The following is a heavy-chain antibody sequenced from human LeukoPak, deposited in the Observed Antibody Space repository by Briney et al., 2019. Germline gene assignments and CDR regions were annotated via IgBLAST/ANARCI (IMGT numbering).Heavy chain of an antibody. D-gene: IGHD6-13*01. J-gene: IGHJ4*02. CDR3: ARGSEYSSSWYAG. V-gene: IGHV4-38-2*02. Sequence: SETLSLTCTVSGYSISSGYYWGWIRQPPGKGLEWIGSIYHSGSTYYNPSLKSRVTISVDTSKNQFSLKLSSVTAADTAVYYCARGSEYSSSWYAGWGQGTLVTVSS. CDR2: IYHSGST. CDR1: GYSISSGYY.